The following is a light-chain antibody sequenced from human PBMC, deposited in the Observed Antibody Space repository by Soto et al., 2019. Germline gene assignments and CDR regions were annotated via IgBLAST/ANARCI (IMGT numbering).Light chain of an antibody. CDR3: YSYAGNYTHV. CDR1: SSDVGGYNY. V-gene: IGLV2-11*01. CDR2: DVS. J-gene: IGLJ1*01. Sequence: QSALTQPRSVSGSPGQSVTISCTGTSSDVGGYNYVSWYQQHPGKAPKLMIYDVSKRPSGVPDRFSGSKSGNTASLTISGLLAEDEADYYCYSYAGNYTHVFGTGTKVTVL.